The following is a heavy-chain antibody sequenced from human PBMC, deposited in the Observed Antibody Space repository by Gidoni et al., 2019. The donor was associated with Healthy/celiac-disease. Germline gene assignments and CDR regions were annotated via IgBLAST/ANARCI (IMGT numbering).Heavy chain of an antibody. CDR3: ARLVATTLLKYGMDV. CDR2: IYYSGST. V-gene: IGHV4-39*01. Sequence: QLQLQESGPGLVKPSETLSLTCTVSGGSIRSSSYYWGWIRQPPGKGLEWIGSIYYSGSTYYNPSLKSRVTISVDTSKNQFSLKLSSVTAADTAVYYCARLVATTLLKYGMDVWGQGTTVTVSS. J-gene: IGHJ6*02. D-gene: IGHD4-17*01. CDR1: GGSIRSSSYY.